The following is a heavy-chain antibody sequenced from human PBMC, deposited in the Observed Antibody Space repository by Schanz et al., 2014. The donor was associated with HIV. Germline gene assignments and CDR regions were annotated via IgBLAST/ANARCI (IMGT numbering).Heavy chain of an antibody. CDR1: GGTFTNYA. V-gene: IGHV1-69*12. J-gene: IGHJ2*01. Sequence: QVQLVQSGAEVKKPGSSVMVSCKTSGGTFTNYAISWVRQAPGQGLQWMGGIIPFFGTTNYAQKFQGRVTIAADESTSTTYLELSSLRSEDTAVYYCSSQYSNYDSSRRYHWYFDLWGRGTLVTVSS. CDR3: SSQYSNYDSSRRYHWYFDL. CDR2: IIPFFGTT. D-gene: IGHD4-4*01.